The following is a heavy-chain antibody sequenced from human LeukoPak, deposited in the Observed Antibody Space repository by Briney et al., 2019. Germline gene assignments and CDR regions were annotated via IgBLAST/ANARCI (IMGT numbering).Heavy chain of an antibody. CDR1: GFIVSGDF. J-gene: IGHJ4*02. CDR2: IYSDGST. Sequence: GGSLRLSCAASGFIVSGDFMSWVRQAPGKGLEWVSVIYSDGSTYYADSVKGRFTISRDNSRNALYVQLTSLRLEDTALYYCVRDLTGTWSFDYWGQGTLVTVSS. V-gene: IGHV3-66*02. D-gene: IGHD3-9*01. CDR3: VRDLTGTWSFDY.